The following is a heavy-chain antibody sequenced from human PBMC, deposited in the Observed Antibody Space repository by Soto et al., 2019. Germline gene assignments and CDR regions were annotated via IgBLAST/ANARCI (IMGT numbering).Heavy chain of an antibody. J-gene: IGHJ4*02. Sequence: GGSLRLSCAASGFAFSRAWLNWARQAPGKGLEWVGRIKSEKDGGTTDIAVSVKGRFSISRDDSQNTLYLQMNSLKTEDTAVYFCTGDPPTGSPGIDYWGQGTLVTVSS. CDR1: GFAFSRAW. V-gene: IGHV3-15*07. CDR2: IKSEKDGGTT. CDR3: TGDPPTGSPGIDY. D-gene: IGHD2-15*01.